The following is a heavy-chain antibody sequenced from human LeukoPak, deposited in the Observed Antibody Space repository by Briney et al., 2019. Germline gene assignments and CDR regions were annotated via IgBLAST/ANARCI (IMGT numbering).Heavy chain of an antibody. J-gene: IGHJ4*02. CDR2: INQDGSEK. CDR1: AFSLSLFW. D-gene: IGHD6-19*01. CDR3: ARGDKFSGDY. V-gene: IGHV3-7*04. Sequence: GESLRLSWAVSAFSLSLFWMSWVRQVPGEGMEWVAKINQDGSEKSYVDSLKGRFTISRDNAEHSLYLQMNNLRAEDTAVYYCARGDKFSGDYWGRGTLVTVSS.